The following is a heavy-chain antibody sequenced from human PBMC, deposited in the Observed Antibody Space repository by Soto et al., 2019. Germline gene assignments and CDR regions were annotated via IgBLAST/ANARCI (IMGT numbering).Heavy chain of an antibody. CDR3: ARTSSGLYDY. CDR1: GGSFSGYY. V-gene: IGHV4-34*01. D-gene: IGHD6-19*01. CDR2: INHSGST. Sequence: SETLSLTCAVYGGSFSGYYWSWIRQPPGKGLEWIGEINHSGSTNHNPSLKSRVTISVDTSKNQFSLKLSSVTAADTAVYYCARTSSGLYDYWGQGTLVTVSS. J-gene: IGHJ4*02.